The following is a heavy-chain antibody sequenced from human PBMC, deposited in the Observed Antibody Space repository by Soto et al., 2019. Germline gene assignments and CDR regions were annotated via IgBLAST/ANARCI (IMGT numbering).Heavy chain of an antibody. CDR2: IYYSGST. Sequence: ETLSLTCTVSGGSISSYYWSWIRQPPGKGLEWIGYIYYSGSTNYNPSLKSRVTISVDTSKNQFSLKLSSVTAADTAVYYCARATYDYVWGSYHGLDYWGQGTLVTVSS. CDR1: GGSISSYY. D-gene: IGHD3-16*02. CDR3: ARATYDYVWGSYHGLDY. V-gene: IGHV4-59*01. J-gene: IGHJ4*02.